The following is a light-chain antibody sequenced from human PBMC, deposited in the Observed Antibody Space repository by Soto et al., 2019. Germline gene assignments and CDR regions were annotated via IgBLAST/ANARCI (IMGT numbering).Light chain of an antibody. CDR1: SSDVGAYNY. CDR2: DVS. Sequence: QSALTQPRSVSGSPGQSVTISCTGTSSDVGAYNYVSWYQHNAGTAPRLVICDVSKWPSGVPHRFSGSKSGNTASLTISGLQAEDEADYYCKSRTSTVTYVFGTGTQLTVL. V-gene: IGLV2-11*01. CDR3: KSRTSTVTYV. J-gene: IGLJ1*01.